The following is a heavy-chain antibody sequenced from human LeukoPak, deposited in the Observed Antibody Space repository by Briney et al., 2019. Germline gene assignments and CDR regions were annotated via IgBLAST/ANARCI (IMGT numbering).Heavy chain of an antibody. CDR3: AKDRGTESYYYDSSGYPWSSDY. CDR1: GFTFSSYA. D-gene: IGHD3-22*01. CDR2: ISGSGCGT. Sequence: GGSLRLSCAASGFTFSSYAMSRVRQAPGKGLEWVAAISGSGCGTYYAASVKARFTISRDNSKNTLYLQMNSLRAEDTAVYYCAKDRGTESYYYDSSGYPWSSDYWGQGTLVTVSS. J-gene: IGHJ4*02. V-gene: IGHV3-23*01.